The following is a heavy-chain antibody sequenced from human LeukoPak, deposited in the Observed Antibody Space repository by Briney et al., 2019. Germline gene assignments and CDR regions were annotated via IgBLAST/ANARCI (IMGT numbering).Heavy chain of an antibody. CDR3: ARDSSGIVLMVYAIYFDY. CDR2: IIPILGIA. J-gene: IGHJ4*02. V-gene: IGHV1-69*04. CDR1: GYTFTGFY. Sequence: SVKVSCKPSGYTFTGFYMHWVREAPGQGLEWMGRIIPILGIANYAQKFQGRVTITADKSTSTAYMELSSLRSEDTAVYYCARDSSGIVLMVYAIYFDYWGQGTLVTVSS. D-gene: IGHD2-8*01.